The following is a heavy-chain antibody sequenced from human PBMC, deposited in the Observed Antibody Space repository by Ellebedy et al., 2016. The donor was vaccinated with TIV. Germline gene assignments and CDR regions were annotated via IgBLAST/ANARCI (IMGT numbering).Heavy chain of an antibody. D-gene: IGHD4-17*01. J-gene: IGHJ5*02. Sequence: GESLKISCTTSGITFSNAWMSWVRQAPGKGLEWVGRTRNKPNNYTTEYAASVKGRFTISRDDSKNSLYLQMNSLKIEDTAVYHCTGWRSGDPTWGQGTLVTVSS. CDR3: TGWRSGDPT. CDR1: GITFSNAW. V-gene: IGHV3-72*01. CDR2: TRNKPNNYTT.